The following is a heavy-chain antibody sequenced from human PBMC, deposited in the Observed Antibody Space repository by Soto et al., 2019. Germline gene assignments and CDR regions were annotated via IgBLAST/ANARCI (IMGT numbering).Heavy chain of an antibody. CDR1: SRSMSNSSVY. V-gene: IGHV4-39*01. J-gene: IGHJ1*01. Sequence: SDRQCQTGSAGSRSMSNSSVYRRWIRKTPGKGLEWIGSIYYSGSTYYNPSLKSRVTISVDTSNNQFSLKLSSVTAADMAVYYCATQVRPEEMATLRGRAGYSQHRCQGTLVTVS. CDR2: IYYSGST. D-gene: IGHD5-12*01. CDR3: ATQVRPEEMATLRGRAGYSQH.